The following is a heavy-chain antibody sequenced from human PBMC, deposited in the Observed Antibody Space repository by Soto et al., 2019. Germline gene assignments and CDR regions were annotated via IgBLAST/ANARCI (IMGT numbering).Heavy chain of an antibody. D-gene: IGHD3-22*01. J-gene: IGHJ3*02. CDR2: IYWDDDK. CDR3: AHSSAMIGMDTFDI. CDR1: GFSLSTSGVG. V-gene: IGHV2-5*02. Sequence: QITLKESGPTLVKPTQTLTLTCTFCGFSLSTSGVGVGWIRQPPGKALEWLAFIYWDDDKRYSPSLKSRLTTTKDTPKNQVVLTMTTMDPVDTATYYCAHSSAMIGMDTFDIWGQGTMVTVS.